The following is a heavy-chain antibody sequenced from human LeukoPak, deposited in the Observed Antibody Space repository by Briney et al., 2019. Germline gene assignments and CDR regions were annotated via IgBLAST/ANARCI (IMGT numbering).Heavy chain of an antibody. CDR3: ATVGGIVVVPAATETNWFDP. Sequence: GGSLRLSCAASGFTVSGKYMGWVRQAPGKGLEWVSVIYSGGSTYYTDSVRGRFTISRDNSKNTLDLQMNSLRAEDTAVYYCATVGGIVVVPAATETNWFDPWGQGTLATVSS. D-gene: IGHD2-2*01. CDR2: IYSGGST. CDR1: GFTVSGKY. J-gene: IGHJ5*02. V-gene: IGHV3-53*01.